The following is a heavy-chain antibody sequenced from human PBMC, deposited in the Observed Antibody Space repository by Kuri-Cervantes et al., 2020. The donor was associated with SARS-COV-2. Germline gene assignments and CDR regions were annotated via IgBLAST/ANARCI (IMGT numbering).Heavy chain of an antibody. CDR2: IFHDGST. V-gene: IGHV4-4*02. CDR1: GGAISAYNW. CDR3: ARESTYTLDI. Sequence: GSLRLSCVVSGGAISAYNWWTWVRQPPGKGLQWIGEIFHDGSTKFNPSLSLRGRVTMSLDESKNHFSLNLTSVTAADTAVYYCARESTYTLDIWGQGTLVTVSS. J-gene: IGHJ3*02. D-gene: IGHD2-2*02.